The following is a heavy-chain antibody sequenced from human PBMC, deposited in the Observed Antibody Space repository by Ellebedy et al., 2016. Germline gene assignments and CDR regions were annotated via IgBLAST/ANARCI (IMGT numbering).Heavy chain of an antibody. CDR1: GGTFSSYA. CDR2: IIPILGIA. V-gene: IGHV1-69*10. CDR3: ARDSSGSNWFDP. J-gene: IGHJ5*02. D-gene: IGHD3-10*01. Sequence: ASVKVSCKASGGTFSSYAISWVRQAPGQGLEWMGGIIPILGIANYAQKFQGRVTITADESTSTAYMELSSLRSEDTAVYYCARDSSGSNWFDPWGQGTLVTVSS.